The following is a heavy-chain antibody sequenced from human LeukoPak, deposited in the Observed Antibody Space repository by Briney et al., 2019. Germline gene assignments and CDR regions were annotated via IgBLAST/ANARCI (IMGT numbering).Heavy chain of an antibody. J-gene: IGHJ4*02. CDR1: GFTFRDYS. V-gene: IGHV3-48*01. Sequence: GRSLRLSCAASGFTFRDYSMNWVRQAPGKGLEWISYMGIDSGNTNYADSVKGRFNISGDKAKNSLYLQMNSLRVEDTAVYYCARDYKYAFDNWGQGTLVTVSS. CDR2: MGIDSGNT. D-gene: IGHD5-24*01. CDR3: ARDYKYAFDN.